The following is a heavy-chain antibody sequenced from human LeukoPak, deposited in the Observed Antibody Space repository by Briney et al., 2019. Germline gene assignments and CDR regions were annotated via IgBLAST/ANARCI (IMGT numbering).Heavy chain of an antibody. CDR2: IQYDGSIK. J-gene: IGHJ5*02. V-gene: IGHV3-30*02. CDR3: TRDSGSVWYEAHLDP. Sequence: GGSLRLSCAASGFTFNTYGMHWIRQAPGKGLEWVAFIQYDGSIKYYGDSVKGRFTISRDNSKNTLYLQMNSPRPEDTTVYYCTRDSGSVWYEAHLDPWGQGTLVTVSS. CDR1: GFTFNTYG. D-gene: IGHD6-19*01.